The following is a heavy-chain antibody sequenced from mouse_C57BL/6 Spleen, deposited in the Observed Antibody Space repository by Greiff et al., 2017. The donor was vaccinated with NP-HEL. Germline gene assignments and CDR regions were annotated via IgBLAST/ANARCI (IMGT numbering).Heavy chain of an antibody. CDR1: GYAFSSSW. CDR2: IYPGDGDT. J-gene: IGHJ2*01. Sequence: VQRVESGPELVKPGASVKISCKASGYAFSSSWMNWVKQRPGKGLEWIGRIYPGDGDTNYNGKFKGKATLTADKSSSTAYMQLSSLTSEDSAVYFCASKRFDYWGQGTTLTVSS. CDR3: ASKRFDY. V-gene: IGHV1-82*01.